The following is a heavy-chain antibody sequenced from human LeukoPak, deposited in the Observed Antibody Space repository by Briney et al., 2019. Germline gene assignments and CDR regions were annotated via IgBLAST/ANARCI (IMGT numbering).Heavy chain of an antibody. CDR3: AREQVYYDFWSGIPDAFDI. Sequence: GGSLRLSCAASGFTFSDYYMSWIRQAPGKGLEWVSYISSSGSTIYYADSVKGRFTISRDNAKNPLYLQMNSLRAEDTAVYYCAREQVYYDFWSGIPDAFDIWGQGTMVTVSS. V-gene: IGHV3-11*04. CDR2: ISSSGSTI. CDR1: GFTFSDYY. J-gene: IGHJ3*02. D-gene: IGHD3-3*01.